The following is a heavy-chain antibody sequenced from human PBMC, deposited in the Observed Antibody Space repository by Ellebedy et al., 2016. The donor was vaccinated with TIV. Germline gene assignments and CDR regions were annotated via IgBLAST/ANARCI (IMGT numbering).Heavy chain of an antibody. J-gene: IGHJ6*02. Sequence: GESLKISCAASGFTFSSYSMNWVRQAPGKGLEWVSSISSSSGYRYYSDSVKGRFTISRDNAKNSLYLQMNRLRVEDTAGYYCARVYGDYRMDVWGPGTTVTVSS. CDR1: GFTFSSYS. CDR3: ARVYGDYRMDV. D-gene: IGHD4/OR15-4a*01. V-gene: IGHV3-21*01. CDR2: ISSSSGYR.